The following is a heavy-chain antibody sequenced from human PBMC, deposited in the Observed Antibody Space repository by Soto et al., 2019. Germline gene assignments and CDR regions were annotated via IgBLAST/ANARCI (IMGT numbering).Heavy chain of an antibody. J-gene: IGHJ4*02. V-gene: IGHV1-18*01. CDR3: ARGRYGDY. CDR1: GYAFTTYG. Sequence: QVHLVQSGAEVKKPGASVKVYCKGSGYAFTTYGITWVRQAPGQGLEWRGWISAHNGNTNYAQKLQGRVTVTRDTSTSTAYMELRSMRSDDTAVYYCARGRYGDYWGQGALVTVSS. CDR2: ISAHNGNT. D-gene: IGHD1-1*01.